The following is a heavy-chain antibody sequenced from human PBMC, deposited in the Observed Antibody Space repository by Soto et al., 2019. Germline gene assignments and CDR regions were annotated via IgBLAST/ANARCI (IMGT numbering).Heavy chain of an antibody. Sequence: QVQLVQSGAEVKKPGASVKVSCKASGYMFVTYGINWVRQAPGQGLEWMGWISAYNGNTKYAQNLQGRVTMTTDASTSTAYMEMRSLRSDDTAVYYCARAWGYDDDDYWGQGTLVTVSS. CDR3: ARAWGYDDDDY. D-gene: IGHD3-16*01. CDR2: ISAYNGNT. CDR1: GYMFVTYG. J-gene: IGHJ4*02. V-gene: IGHV1-18*01.